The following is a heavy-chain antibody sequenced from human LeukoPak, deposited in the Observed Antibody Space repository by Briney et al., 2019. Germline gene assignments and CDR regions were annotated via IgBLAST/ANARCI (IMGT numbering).Heavy chain of an antibody. CDR2: VHYSGST. Sequence: PSETLSLTCTVSGGSISTYYWSWIRQPPGKGLEWIGYVHYSGSTNYNPSLKSRVTISLDTSKNQFSLKLSFVTAADTAVYFCARDLGIAAIQDYGMDVWGQGTTVTVSS. D-gene: IGHD6-13*01. CDR3: ARDLGIAAIQDYGMDV. CDR1: GGSISTYY. V-gene: IGHV4-59*01. J-gene: IGHJ6*02.